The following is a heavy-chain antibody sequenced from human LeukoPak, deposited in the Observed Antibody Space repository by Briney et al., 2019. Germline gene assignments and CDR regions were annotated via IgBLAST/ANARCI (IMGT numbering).Heavy chain of an antibody. CDR1: EFTFGSYS. D-gene: IGHD3-10*01. V-gene: IGHV3-21*06. CDR3: ARCYASGSYGIDY. CDR2: ISSTSRYI. J-gene: IGHJ4*02. Sequence: PGGSLRLSFAASEFTFGSYSMNWVRQVPGKGLQWVSSISSTSRYIYYADSVKGRFTVSRDNAQNSLSLQMNSLGAEDTAVYYCARCYASGSYGIDYWGQGTLVTVSS.